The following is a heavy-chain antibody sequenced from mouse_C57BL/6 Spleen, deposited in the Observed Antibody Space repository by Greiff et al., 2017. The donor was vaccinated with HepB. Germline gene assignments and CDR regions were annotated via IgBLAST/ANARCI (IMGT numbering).Heavy chain of an antibody. J-gene: IGHJ2*01. CDR1: GYTFTSYW. D-gene: IGHD1-1*01. V-gene: IGHV1-50*01. CDR3: ARPLLRGSRGFDY. CDR2: IDPSDSYT. Sequence: QVQLQQPGAELVKPGASVKLSCKASGYTFTSYWMQWVKQRPGQGLEWIGEIDPSDSYTNYNQKFKGKATLTVDTSSSTAYMQLSSLTSEDSAVYYCARPLLRGSRGFDYWGQGTTLTVSS.